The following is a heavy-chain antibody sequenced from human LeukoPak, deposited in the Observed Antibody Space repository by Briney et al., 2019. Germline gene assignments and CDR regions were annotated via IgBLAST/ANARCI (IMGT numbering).Heavy chain of an antibody. CDR2: IYSGGST. CDR3: ASDNAGYLYYGMDV. D-gene: IGHD1-1*01. CDR1: GGSISSNN. Sequence: PSGTLSLTCAVSGGSISSNNWWSWVRPAPGKGLEWVSVIYSGGSTYYADSVKGRFTISRDNSKNTLYLQMNSLRAEDTAVYYCASDNAGYLYYGMDVWGQGTTVTISS. V-gene: IGHV3-53*01. J-gene: IGHJ6*02.